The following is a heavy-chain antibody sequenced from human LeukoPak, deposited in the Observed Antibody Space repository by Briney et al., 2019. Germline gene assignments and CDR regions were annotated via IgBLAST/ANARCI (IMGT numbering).Heavy chain of an antibody. CDR2: IYYSGST. CDR3: ARRGFGELFDY. J-gene: IGHJ4*02. Sequence: SETLSLTCTVSGSSISSSSYYWGWIRQPPGKGLEWIGSIYYSGSTYYNPSLKSRVTISVDTSKNQFSLRLSSVTAADTAVYYCARRGFGELFDYWGQGTLVTVSS. V-gene: IGHV4-39*01. D-gene: IGHD3-10*01. CDR1: GSSISSSSYY.